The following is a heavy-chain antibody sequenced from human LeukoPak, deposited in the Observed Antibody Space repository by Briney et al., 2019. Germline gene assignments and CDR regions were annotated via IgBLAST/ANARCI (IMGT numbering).Heavy chain of an antibody. Sequence: ASVKVSCKASGYTFTGYYIHWVRQAPGQGLEWMGWINPNSGGTSYARRFQGRVTMTRDTSISTAYMELSSLRSDDTAVYYCARPEYTSGWIRGDFGHWGLGTLVTVSS. V-gene: IGHV1-2*02. D-gene: IGHD6-25*01. J-gene: IGHJ4*02. CDR2: INPNSGGT. CDR3: ARPEYTSGWIRGDFGH. CDR1: GYTFTGYY.